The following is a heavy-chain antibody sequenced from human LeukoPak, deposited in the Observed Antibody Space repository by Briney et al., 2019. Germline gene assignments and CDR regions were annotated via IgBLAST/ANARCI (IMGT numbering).Heavy chain of an antibody. CDR1: GYTFTGYY. Sequence: EASVKVSCKASGYTFTGYYMHWVRQAPGQGLEWMGWINPNSGGTNYAQKFQGRVTMTRDTSISTAYMELSRLRSDDTAVYYCARAQAGYWARMGKEGLASWGQGTLVTVSS. D-gene: IGHD3-22*01. J-gene: IGHJ5*02. V-gene: IGHV1-2*02. CDR3: ARAQAGYWARMGKEGLAS. CDR2: INPNSGGT.